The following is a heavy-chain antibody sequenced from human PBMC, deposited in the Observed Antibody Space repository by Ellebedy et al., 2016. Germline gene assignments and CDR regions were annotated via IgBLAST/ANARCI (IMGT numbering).Heavy chain of an antibody. CDR1: GFTFNTYG. CDR3: ATLSIVVEPAAPDTYYGMDV. V-gene: IGHV3-48*01. D-gene: IGHD2-2*01. Sequence: GESLKISCAASGFTFNTYGMNWVHQPPGKGLEWVSYISSSSSTIHYADSVKGRFTISRDNDKNSLYLQMNSLRTEDTAVYYCATLSIVVEPAAPDTYYGMDVWGQGTTVAVSS. CDR2: ISSSSSTI. J-gene: IGHJ6*02.